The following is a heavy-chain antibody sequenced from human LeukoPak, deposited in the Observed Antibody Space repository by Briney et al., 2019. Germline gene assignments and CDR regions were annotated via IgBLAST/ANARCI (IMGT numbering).Heavy chain of an antibody. J-gene: IGHJ4*02. CDR3: ASSGIAAPDY. CDR2: ISSSSTYI. CDR1: GFTFNTYS. V-gene: IGHV3-21*01. Sequence: GGSLRLSCAASGFTFNTYSMNWVSQAPGKGLEWVSSISSSSTYIYYADSVKGRFTISRDNAKNSLYLQMNSLRAEDTAVYYCASSGIAAPDYWGQGTLVTVSS. D-gene: IGHD6-13*01.